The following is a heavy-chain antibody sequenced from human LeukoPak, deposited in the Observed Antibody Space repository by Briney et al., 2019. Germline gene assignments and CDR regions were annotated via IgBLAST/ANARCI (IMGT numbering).Heavy chain of an antibody. V-gene: IGHV3-23*01. CDR1: GFTFSSYA. J-gene: IGHJ4*02. Sequence: QTGGSLRLSCAASGFTFSSYAMSWVRQAPGKGLEWVSAISGSGGSTYYADSVKGRFTISRDNSKNTLYLQMNSLRAEDTAVYYCAKDSSGWYGFYFDYWGQGTLVTVSS. CDR2: ISGSGGST. CDR3: AKDSSGWYGFYFDY. D-gene: IGHD6-19*01.